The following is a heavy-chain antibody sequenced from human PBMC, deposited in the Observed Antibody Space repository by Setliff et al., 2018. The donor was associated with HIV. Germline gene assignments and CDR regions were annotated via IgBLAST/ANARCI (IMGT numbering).Heavy chain of an antibody. CDR2: IYTSGST. J-gene: IGHJ3*02. CDR1: GGSISSYC. D-gene: IGHD2-2*01. CDR3: ARGHCSSTSCYSYAFDI. Sequence: SETLSLTCTVSGGSISSYCWSWIRQPPGKGLEWIGYIYTSGSTNYNPSLKSRVTISVDTSKNQFSLKLSSVTAADTAVYYCARGHCSSTSCYSYAFDIWGQGTMVTVSS. V-gene: IGHV4-4*08.